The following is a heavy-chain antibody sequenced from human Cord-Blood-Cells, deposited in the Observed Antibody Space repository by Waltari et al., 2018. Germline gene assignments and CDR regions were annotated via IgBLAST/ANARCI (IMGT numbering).Heavy chain of an antibody. Sequence: EVQLVESGGGLVQPGGSLRLSCAASGFTFSSYGMRWVRQAPGKGLEWVANKKQDESEKYYVDSVKGRFTIYRDNAKNSLYLQMNSLRAEDTAVYYCASKQWLVDVDDYWGQGTLVTVSS. V-gene: IGHV3-7*01. D-gene: IGHD6-19*01. CDR1: GFTFSSYG. CDR2: KKQDESEK. CDR3: ASKQWLVDVDDY. J-gene: IGHJ4*02.